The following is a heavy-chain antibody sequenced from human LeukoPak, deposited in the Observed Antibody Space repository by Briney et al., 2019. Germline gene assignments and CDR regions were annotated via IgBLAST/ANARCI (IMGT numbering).Heavy chain of an antibody. CDR3: ARDMDYDILTGYSSAY. V-gene: IGHV3-20*04. Sequence: GRSLRLSCAASGFIFDNYGMSWVRHAPGKGLEWLSGINWKGGSTGYGDSVEGRFTISRDNAKNSLYLQMNSLRAEDTAVYYCARDMDYDILTGYSSAYWGQGTLVTVSS. CDR1: GFIFDNYG. CDR2: INWKGGST. J-gene: IGHJ4*02. D-gene: IGHD3-9*01.